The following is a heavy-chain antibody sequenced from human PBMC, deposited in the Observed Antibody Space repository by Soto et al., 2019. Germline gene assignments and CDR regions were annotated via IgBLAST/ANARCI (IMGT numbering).Heavy chain of an antibody. CDR3: ARSAPFSGSYLVNGMDV. CDR2: IIPIFGTA. CDR1: GGTFSSYA. D-gene: IGHD1-26*01. Sequence: QVQLVQSGAEVKKPGSSVKVSCKASGGTFSSYAISWVRQAPGQGLEWMGGIIPIFGTANYAQKFQGRVTITADESTSTDYMELSSLRSEDTAVYYCARSAPFSGSYLVNGMDVWGQGTMVTVSS. J-gene: IGHJ6*02. V-gene: IGHV1-69*12.